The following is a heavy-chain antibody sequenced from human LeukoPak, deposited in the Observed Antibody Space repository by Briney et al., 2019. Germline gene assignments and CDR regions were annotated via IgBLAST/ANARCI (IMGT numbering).Heavy chain of an antibody. Sequence: GGSLRLSCAASGFTFRSYWMHWVRQAPGKGLVWVSRINSDGSSTSYADSVKGRFTISRDNAKNTLYLQMNGLRAEDTAVYYCARLSANSSAYFFDYWGQGTLVTVSS. J-gene: IGHJ4*02. CDR1: GFTFRSYW. D-gene: IGHD3-22*01. CDR3: ARLSANSSAYFFDY. CDR2: INSDGSST. V-gene: IGHV3-74*01.